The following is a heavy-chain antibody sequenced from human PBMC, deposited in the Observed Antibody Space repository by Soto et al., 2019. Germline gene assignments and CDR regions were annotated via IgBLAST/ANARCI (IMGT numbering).Heavy chain of an antibody. J-gene: IGHJ4*02. Sequence: GGSLRHSCAASGFTFSSYAMSWVRQAPGKGLEWVSAISGSGGSTYYADSVKGRFTISRDNSKNTLYLQMNSLRAEDTAVYYCAKDRLSGPSYFDYWGQGTLVTVSS. D-gene: IGHD3-10*01. CDR2: ISGSGGST. CDR1: GFTFSSYA. CDR3: AKDRLSGPSYFDY. V-gene: IGHV3-23*01.